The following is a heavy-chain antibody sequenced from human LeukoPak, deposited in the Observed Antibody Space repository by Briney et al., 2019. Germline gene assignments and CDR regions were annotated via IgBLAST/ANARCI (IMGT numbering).Heavy chain of an antibody. J-gene: IGHJ4*02. CDR3: ARVLEDYDFWSGYPYYFDY. D-gene: IGHD3-3*01. CDR2: IYYSGST. CDR1: GGSLSSYY. V-gene: IGHV4-59*01. Sequence: SETLSLTCTVSGGSLSSYYWIWLRQPPGKGLEWIGYIYYSGSTNYNPSLKSRVTISVDTSKKQFSLKLSSVTAADTAVYYCARVLEDYDFWSGYPYYFDYWGQGTLVTVSS.